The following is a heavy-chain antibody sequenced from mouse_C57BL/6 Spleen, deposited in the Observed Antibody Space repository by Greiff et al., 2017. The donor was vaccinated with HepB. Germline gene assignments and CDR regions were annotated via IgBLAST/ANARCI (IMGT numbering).Heavy chain of an antibody. Sequence: VQLQQSGAELVRPGASVTLSCKASGYTFTDYEMHWVKQTPVHGLEWIGAIDPETGGTAYNQKFKGKAILTADKSSSTAYMELRSLTSEDSAVYYCTREGNYYGNFYWYFDVWGTGTTVTVSS. J-gene: IGHJ1*03. CDR3: TREGNYYGNFYWYFDV. V-gene: IGHV1-15*01. CDR1: GYTFTDYE. D-gene: IGHD2-1*01. CDR2: IDPETGGT.